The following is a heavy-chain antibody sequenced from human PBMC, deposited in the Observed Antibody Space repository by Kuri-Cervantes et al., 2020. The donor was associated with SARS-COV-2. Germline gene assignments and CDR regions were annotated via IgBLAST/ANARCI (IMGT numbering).Heavy chain of an antibody. D-gene: IGHD5-24*01. CDR3: GKVSWLQLWRRYSDS. V-gene: IGHV4-61*10. CDR1: SVSVTGGTYS. J-gene: IGHJ4*02. Sequence: SETLSLTCAVYSVSVTGGTYSWAWIRQTAGKGLDWIAHLDISGGTTYNSSLRCRVTIPLNPSHNQVSLSLTSTSAADTAVYYCGKVSWLQLWRRYSDSWGQGTLVTVSS. CDR2: LDISGGT.